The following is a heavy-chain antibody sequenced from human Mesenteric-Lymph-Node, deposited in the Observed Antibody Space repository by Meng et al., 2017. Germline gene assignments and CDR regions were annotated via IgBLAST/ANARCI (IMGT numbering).Heavy chain of an antibody. CDR2: IYYSVST. CDR3: ARLGTLSGYFDS. V-gene: IGHV4-59*01. CDR1: GGSISDYF. D-gene: IGHD3-22*01. Sequence: SETLSLTCTVSGGSISDYFWSWIRQPPGKGLEWIGYIYYSVSTKYNPSLRGRVTIAVDTSKKQFSLKLTSVTAADTAVYFCARLGTLSGYFDSWGQGTLVTVSS. J-gene: IGHJ4*02.